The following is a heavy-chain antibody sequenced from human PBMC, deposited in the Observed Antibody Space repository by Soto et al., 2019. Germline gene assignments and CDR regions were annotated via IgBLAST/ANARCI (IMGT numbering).Heavy chain of an antibody. V-gene: IGHV1-2*04. J-gene: IGHJ6*02. CDR3: ARDLGGKYSSSSGNYYYYGMDV. Sequence: ASVKVSCKASGYTFTGYYMHWVRQAPGQGLEWMGWINPNSGGTNYAQKFQGWVTMTRDTSISTAYMELSRLRSDDTAVYYCARDLGGKYSSSSGNYYYYGMDVWGQGTTVTVSS. CDR1: GYTFTGYY. CDR2: INPNSGGT. D-gene: IGHD6-6*01.